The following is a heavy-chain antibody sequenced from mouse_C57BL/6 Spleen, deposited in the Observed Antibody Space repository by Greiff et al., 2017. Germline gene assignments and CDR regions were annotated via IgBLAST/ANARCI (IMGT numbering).Heavy chain of an antibody. V-gene: IGHV6-3*01. D-gene: IGHD2-3*01. CDR3: TRDGYFDY. Sequence: EVQLVESGGGLVQPGGSMKLSCVASGFTFSNYWMNWVRQSPEKGLEWVAQIRLKSDNYATHYAESVKGRFTISRDDSKSSVYLQMNNLRAEDTGIYYCTRDGYFDYWGQGTTLTDSS. CDR1: GFTFSNYW. J-gene: IGHJ2*01. CDR2: IRLKSDNYAT.